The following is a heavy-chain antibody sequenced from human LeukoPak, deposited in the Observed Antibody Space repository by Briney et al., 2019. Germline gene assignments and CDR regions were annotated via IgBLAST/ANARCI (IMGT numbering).Heavy chain of an antibody. D-gene: IGHD4-17*01. V-gene: IGHV4-38-2*02. Sequence: SETLSLTCTVSGYSISSGYSWGWIRQPPGKGLEWIGSIYHSGSTYYNPSLKSRVTISVDTSKNQFSLKLSSVTAADTAVYYCARDRYGAFDIWGQGTMVTVSS. CDR3: ARDRYGAFDI. CDR1: GYSISSGYS. CDR2: IYHSGST. J-gene: IGHJ3*02.